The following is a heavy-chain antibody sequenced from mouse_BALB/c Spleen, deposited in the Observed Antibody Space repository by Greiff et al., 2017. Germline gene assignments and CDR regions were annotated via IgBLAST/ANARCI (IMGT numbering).Heavy chain of an antibody. V-gene: IGHV1-82*01. D-gene: IGHD6-5*01. Sequence: QVQLQQSGPELVKPGASVKISCKASGYAFSTSWMNWVKQRPGQGLEWIGRIYPGDGDTNHNGKFKGKATLTADKSSSTAYMQLSSLTSVDSAVYFCASLSDFAYWGQGTLVTVSA. J-gene: IGHJ3*01. CDR2: IYPGDGDT. CDR1: GYAFSTSW. CDR3: ASLSDFAY.